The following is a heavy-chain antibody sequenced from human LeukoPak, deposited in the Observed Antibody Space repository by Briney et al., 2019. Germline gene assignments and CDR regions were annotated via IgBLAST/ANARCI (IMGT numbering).Heavy chain of an antibody. CDR2: INPIDSYT. J-gene: IGHJ4*02. Sequence: GESLKISCQGSGYSFTNYWISWVRQMHGKGLEWMGRINPIDSYTKYSPSFQGHVTILVDKSINTAYLKWSSLKASDTAIYCCARRGSGSYLDFDDWGQGTVVTVSS. V-gene: IGHV5-10-1*01. D-gene: IGHD3-10*01. CDR3: ARRGSGSYLDFDD. CDR1: GYSFTNYW.